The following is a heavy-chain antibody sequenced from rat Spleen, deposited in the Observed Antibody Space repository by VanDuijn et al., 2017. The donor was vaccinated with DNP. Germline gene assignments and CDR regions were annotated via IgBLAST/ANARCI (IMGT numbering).Heavy chain of an antibody. D-gene: IGHD3-6*01. CDR2: IRYDGGST. J-gene: IGHJ4*01. Sequence: EVQLVESGGGLVQPGRSLKLSCAASGFTFSDYNMAWVRQAPKKGLEWVASIRYDGGSTYYPDSVKDRFTISRDNAKNTLYLQMNSLKSEDTATYYCARPSNYGTYGPMDAWGQGTSVTVSS. V-gene: IGHV5-7*01. CDR3: ARPSNYGTYGPMDA. CDR1: GFTFSDYN.